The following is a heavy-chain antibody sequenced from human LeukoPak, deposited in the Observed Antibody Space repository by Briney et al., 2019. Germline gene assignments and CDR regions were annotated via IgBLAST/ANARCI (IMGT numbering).Heavy chain of an antibody. J-gene: IGHJ4*02. Sequence: SETLSLTCTAGGSIRSSSYYWGWIRQPPGKGLEWIGSIYYSGSTNYNPSLKSRVTISVDTSKNQFSLKLSSVTAADTAVYYCARHMEEEPSSGWDYWGQGTLVTVSS. V-gene: IGHV4-39*01. D-gene: IGHD6-19*01. CDR2: IYYSGST. CDR1: GGSIRSSSYY. CDR3: ARHMEEEPSSGWDY.